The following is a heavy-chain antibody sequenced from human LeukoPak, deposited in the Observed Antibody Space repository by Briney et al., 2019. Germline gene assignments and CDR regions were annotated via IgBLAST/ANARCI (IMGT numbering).Heavy chain of an antibody. J-gene: IGHJ4*02. Sequence: GGSLRLSCAASGFTFSTYSMNWVRQAPGKGLEWVSVIHTGGSTYYADSVKGRFTISRDNSKNTLHLQMNSLRAEDTAVYYCASRIAAAGVDYWGQGTLVTVSS. CDR1: GFTFSTYS. V-gene: IGHV3-53*01. D-gene: IGHD6-13*01. CDR2: IHTGGST. CDR3: ASRIAAAGVDY.